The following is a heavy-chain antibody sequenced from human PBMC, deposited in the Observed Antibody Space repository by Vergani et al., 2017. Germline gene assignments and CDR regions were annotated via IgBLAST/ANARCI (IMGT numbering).Heavy chain of an antibody. CDR1: GGSISSSSYY. J-gene: IGHJ4*02. V-gene: IGHV4-39*07. Sequence: QLQLQESGPGLVKPSETLSLTCTVSGGSISSSSYYWGWIRQPPGKGLEWIGSIYYSGSTYYNPSLKSRVTISVDTSKNQFSLKLSSVTAADTAVYYCARDRGSGSSPTFDYWGQGTLVTVSS. CDR2: IYYSGST. D-gene: IGHD3-10*01. CDR3: ARDRGSGSSPTFDY.